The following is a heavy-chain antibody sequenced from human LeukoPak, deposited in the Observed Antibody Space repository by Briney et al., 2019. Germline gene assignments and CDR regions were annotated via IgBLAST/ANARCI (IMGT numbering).Heavy chain of an antibody. CDR2: INAGNGNT. CDR3: ARDCSGSPEGGFDP. D-gene: IGHD1-26*01. CDR1: GYTFTSYA. J-gene: IGHJ5*02. V-gene: IGHV1-3*01. Sequence: GASVKVSCKASGYTFTSYAMHWVRQAPGQRLEWMGWINAGNGNTKYSQKFQGRVTITRDTSASTAYMGLSSLRSEDTAVYYCARDCSGSPEGGFDPWGQGTLVTVSS.